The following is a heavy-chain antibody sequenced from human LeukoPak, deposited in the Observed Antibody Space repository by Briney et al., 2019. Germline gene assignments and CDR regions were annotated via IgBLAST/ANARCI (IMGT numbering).Heavy chain of an antibody. Sequence: SQTLSLTCTVSGGSLSSGSYYWRWIRQPAGKGLEWIGRIYTSGSTNYNPSLKSRVTISVDTSKNQFSLKLSSVTAADTAVYYCARDSAYYDILTGYSFAFDIWGQGTMVTVSS. V-gene: IGHV4-61*02. D-gene: IGHD3-9*01. CDR2: IYTSGST. CDR1: GGSLSSGSYY. CDR3: ARDSAYYDILTGYSFAFDI. J-gene: IGHJ3*02.